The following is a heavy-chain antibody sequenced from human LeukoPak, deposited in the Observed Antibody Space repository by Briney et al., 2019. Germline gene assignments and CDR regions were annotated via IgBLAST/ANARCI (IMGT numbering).Heavy chain of an antibody. V-gene: IGHV4-59*07. Sequence: SDTLSLTFTVSGGSISFYHWSWIRQSPGKELEWIVDISESESTTYMPSPNSRVTISVESSHQFSLTLSSVTAADTAVYYSARAGSGWYGGRLFEIWGPGALVAVSS. CDR2: ISESEST. D-gene: IGHD6-13*01. CDR3: ARAGSGWYGGRLFEI. CDR1: GGSISFYH. J-gene: IGHJ4*02.